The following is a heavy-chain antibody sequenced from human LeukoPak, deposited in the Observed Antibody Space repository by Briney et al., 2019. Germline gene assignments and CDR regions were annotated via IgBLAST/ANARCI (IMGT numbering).Heavy chain of an antibody. J-gene: IGHJ4*02. Sequence: PGGSLRLSCTASGFTFGDYAMSWVRQAPGKGLEWVGFIRSKAYGGTTEYAASVKGRFTISRDDSKSIAYLQMNSLKTEDTAVYYCTREDYGDYVPYYFDYWGQGTLVTVSS. D-gene: IGHD4-17*01. CDR2: IRSKAYGGTT. CDR1: GFTFGDYA. V-gene: IGHV3-49*04. CDR3: TREDYGDYVPYYFDY.